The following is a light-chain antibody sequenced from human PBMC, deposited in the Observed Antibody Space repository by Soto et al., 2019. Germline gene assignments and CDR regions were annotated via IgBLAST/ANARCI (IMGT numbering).Light chain of an antibody. Sequence: EIVLTQSPATLSLSPGERATLSCRASQSVSRYLAWYQQKPGKAPRLLIYDASNRATGIPARFSGSGSGTDFTLPISSLEPEDFAVYYCQQRSNWPPPTFGGGTKVEIK. V-gene: IGKV3-11*01. CDR1: QSVSRY. CDR3: QQRSNWPPPT. CDR2: DAS. J-gene: IGKJ4*01.